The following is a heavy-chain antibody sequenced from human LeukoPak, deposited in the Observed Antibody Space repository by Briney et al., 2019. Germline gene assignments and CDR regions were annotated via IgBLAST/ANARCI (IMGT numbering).Heavy chain of an antibody. CDR1: GGSISSYY. J-gene: IGHJ4*02. CDR2: IYYSGST. V-gene: IGHV4-59*01. Sequence: SETLSLTCTVSGGSISSYYWSWIRQPPGKGLEWIGYIYYSGSTNYNPSLKSRVTISVDTSKNQFSLKLSSVIAADTALYYCARGGSGLFDYWGQGTLVTVSS. CDR3: ARGGSGLFDY. D-gene: IGHD6-19*01.